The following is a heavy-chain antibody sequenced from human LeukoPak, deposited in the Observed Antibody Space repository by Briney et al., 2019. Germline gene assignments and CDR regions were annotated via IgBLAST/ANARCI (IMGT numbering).Heavy chain of an antibody. V-gene: IGHV1-69*06. CDR3: ARGPYSSAYYFDY. Sequence: GSSVKVSCKASGDTFSSYGISWVRQAPGQGLEWMGGIIPIFGTPNYAQKFQGRVTITADKSTSTAYMELSSLRSEDTAVYYCARGPYSSAYYFDYWGRGTLVTISS. CDR2: IIPIFGTP. D-gene: IGHD6-19*01. J-gene: IGHJ4*02. CDR1: GDTFSSYG.